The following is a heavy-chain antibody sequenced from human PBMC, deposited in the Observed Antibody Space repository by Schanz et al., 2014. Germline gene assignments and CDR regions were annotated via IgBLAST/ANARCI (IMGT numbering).Heavy chain of an antibody. J-gene: IGHJ3*02. CDR1: GLIFSNYV. CDR3: AKGRFGEFSAFDI. D-gene: IGHD3-10*01. CDR2: IGTSGGT. V-gene: IGHV3-23*01. Sequence: VHLLESGGGLVEPGGSLRLSCAASGLIFSNYVMSWVRQAPGKGLEWVSTIGTSGGTNYAESVKGRFTISRDNSKNTLYLQMNSLRAEDTAVYFCAKGRFGEFSAFDIWGQGTMVTVSS.